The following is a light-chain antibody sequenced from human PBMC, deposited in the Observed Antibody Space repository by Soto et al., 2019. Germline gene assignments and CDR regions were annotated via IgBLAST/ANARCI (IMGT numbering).Light chain of an antibody. CDR2: GTS. Sequence: QSVLTQPPSVSGAPGQRVTISCTGSRSNIGAGYDVHWYQQLPGTAPQLLIYGTSNRPSGVPDRFSGSKSGTSASLAITGLQAEDEADYYCQSYDNSLTGSKVFGSGTKVTVL. V-gene: IGLV1-40*01. CDR3: QSYDNSLTGSKV. J-gene: IGLJ1*01. CDR1: RSNIGAGYD.